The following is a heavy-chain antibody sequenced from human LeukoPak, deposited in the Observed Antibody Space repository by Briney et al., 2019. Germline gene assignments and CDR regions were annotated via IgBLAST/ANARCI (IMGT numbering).Heavy chain of an antibody. CDR1: GFTFSTYN. J-gene: IGHJ5*01. Sequence: GGSLRLSCSASGFTFSTYNMNWVRQAPGKGLEWVSFIGTSSGAIYYADSVKGRFTISRDNAKKSLYLQMNSLRDEDTAVYYCARNLDSWGQGALVTVSS. V-gene: IGHV3-48*02. CDR3: ARNLDS. CDR2: IGTSSGAI.